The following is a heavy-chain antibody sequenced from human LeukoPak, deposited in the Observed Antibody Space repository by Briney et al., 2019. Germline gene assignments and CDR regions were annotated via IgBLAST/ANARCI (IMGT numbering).Heavy chain of an antibody. D-gene: IGHD2-2*01. CDR3: ASDWVYCSSTSCPFDY. CDR1: GFTFSSYA. Sequence: GGSLRLSCAASGFTFSSYAMSWVRQAPGRGLEWVSAISASGDRTYYADSVKGRFTISRDNSKNTLYLQMNSLRAEDTAVYYCASDWVYCSSTSCPFDYWGQGTLVTVSS. V-gene: IGHV3-23*01. CDR2: ISASGDRT. J-gene: IGHJ4*02.